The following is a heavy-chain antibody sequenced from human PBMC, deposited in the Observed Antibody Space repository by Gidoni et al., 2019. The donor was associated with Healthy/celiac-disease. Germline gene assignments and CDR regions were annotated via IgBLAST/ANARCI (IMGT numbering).Heavy chain of an antibody. CDR3: ARTDQPGNYYYYGMDV. CDR1: GFTFRSYW. CDR2: INSDGSST. J-gene: IGHJ6*02. Sequence: EVQLVESGGGLVQPGGSLRLSCAASGFTFRSYWMHWVRQAPGKGLVWVSRINSDGSSTSYADSVKGRFTISRDNAKNTLYLQMNSLRAEDTAVYYCARTDQPGNYYYYGMDVWGQGTTVTVSS. V-gene: IGHV3-74*01. D-gene: IGHD1-26*01.